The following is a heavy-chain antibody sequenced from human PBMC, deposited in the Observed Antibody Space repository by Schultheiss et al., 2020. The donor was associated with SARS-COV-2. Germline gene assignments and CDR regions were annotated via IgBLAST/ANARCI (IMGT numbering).Heavy chain of an antibody. CDR1: GFTFSSYG. D-gene: IGHD2-15*01. Sequence: GESLKISCAASGFTFSSYGMHWVRQAPGKGLEWVAVIWYDGSNKYYADSVKGRFTISRDNSKNTLYLQMNSLRAEDTAVYYCARDGPPPVVGLLDYWGQGTLVTVSS. CDR2: IWYDGSNK. CDR3: ARDGPPPVVGLLDY. V-gene: IGHV3-33*01. J-gene: IGHJ4*02.